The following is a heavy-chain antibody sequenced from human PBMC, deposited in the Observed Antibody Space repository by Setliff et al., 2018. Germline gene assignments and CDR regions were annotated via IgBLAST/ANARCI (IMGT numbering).Heavy chain of an antibody. V-gene: IGHV4-38-2*01. D-gene: IGHD4-17*01. J-gene: IGHJ4*02. CDR1: GYSISSGFS. CDR2: ILFSGDT. CDR3: ARGHYGDYAD. Sequence: SETLSLTCAVSGYSISSGFSWVWIRQSPGKGLEWIGRILFSGDTYYNPSLNSRVAISADTSKNQFSLNLSSVTAADTAVYYCARGHYGDYADWGQGTLVTVSS.